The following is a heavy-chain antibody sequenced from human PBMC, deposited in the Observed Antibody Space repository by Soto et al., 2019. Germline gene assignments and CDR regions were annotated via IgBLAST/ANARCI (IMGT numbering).Heavy chain of an antibody. CDR1: GFTFSRHW. CDR3: AGGDGYISYYYGMDV. D-gene: IGHD5-12*01. J-gene: IGHJ6*01. CDR2: INKDGSDT. V-gene: IGHV3-74*01. Sequence: PGGALRVSCVASGFTFSRHWMHWVRQAPGRGLVWVSRINKDGSDTTYADSVRGRLTISRDNARNTLYLQLNSLIAEDTAVYYCAGGDGYISYYYGMDVWGQGTTASVYS.